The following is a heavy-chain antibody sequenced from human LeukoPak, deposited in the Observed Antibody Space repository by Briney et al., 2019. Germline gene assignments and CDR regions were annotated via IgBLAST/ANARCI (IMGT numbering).Heavy chain of an antibody. CDR2: INHSGST. Sequence: PSQTLSLTCTVSGGSISSGGYYWSWIRQPPGKGLEWIGEINHSGSTNYNPSLKSRVTISVDTSKNQFSLKLSSVTAADTAVYYCARVVGYCSSTSCYAVDYWGQGTLVTVSS. V-gene: IGHV4-30-2*01. D-gene: IGHD2-2*01. CDR3: ARVVGYCSSTSCYAVDY. CDR1: GGSISSGGYY. J-gene: IGHJ4*02.